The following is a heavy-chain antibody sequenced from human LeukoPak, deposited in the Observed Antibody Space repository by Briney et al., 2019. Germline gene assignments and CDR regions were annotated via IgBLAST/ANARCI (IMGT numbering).Heavy chain of an antibody. CDR3: AHSLKSGSGWYFIVDP. CDR1: GFSLSTSGVG. D-gene: IGHD6-19*01. Sequence: GPTLVTPPQPLTLTCTFSGFSLSTSGVGVGWIRQLSGKTLALLTLIYWNDDKRYSPSLKSRLTSNKDTSKNQVVLTMTNMDPADTATYYCAHSLKSGSGWYFIVDPWGQGTLVTVSS. J-gene: IGHJ5*02. CDR2: IYWNDDK. V-gene: IGHV2-5*01.